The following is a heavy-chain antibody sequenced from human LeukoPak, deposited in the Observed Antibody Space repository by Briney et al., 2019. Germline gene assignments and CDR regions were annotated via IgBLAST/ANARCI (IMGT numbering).Heavy chain of an antibody. CDR2: IYYSGST. CDR3: ARVDSGYYRDWRADY. J-gene: IGHJ4*02. CDR1: GGSISSSSYY. D-gene: IGHD3-22*01. Sequence: PSETLSLTCTVSGGSISSSSYYWGWIRQPPGKGLEWIGSIYYSGSTYYNPSLKSRVTISVDTSKNQFSLKLSSVTAADTAVYYCARVDSGYYRDWRADYWGQGTLVTVSS. V-gene: IGHV4-39*07.